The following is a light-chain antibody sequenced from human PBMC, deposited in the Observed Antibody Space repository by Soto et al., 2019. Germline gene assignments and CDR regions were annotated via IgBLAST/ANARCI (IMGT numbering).Light chain of an antibody. Sequence: EIVMTQSPATLSVSPGERDTLSCRASQRVNSNLAWFQQKPGQAPRLLIYGASTRATGIPARFSGSGSGTEFPLTISSLQSEDFAVYYCQNYNNWPPWTFGQGTKGEIK. J-gene: IGKJ1*01. V-gene: IGKV3-15*01. CDR1: QRVNSN. CDR2: GAS. CDR3: QNYNNWPPWT.